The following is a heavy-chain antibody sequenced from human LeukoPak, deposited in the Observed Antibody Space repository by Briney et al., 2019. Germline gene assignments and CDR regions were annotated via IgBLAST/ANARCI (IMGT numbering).Heavy chain of an antibody. D-gene: IGHD3-10*01. J-gene: IGHJ4*02. CDR1: GGSISSSSYY. CDR2: IYYSGST. Sequence: SETLSLTCTVSGGSISSSSYYWGWIRQPPGKGLEWTGGIYYSGSTYYNPSLKSRVTISVDTSKNQFSLKLSSVTAADTAVYYCARVGITMVLHRYYFDYWGQGTLVTVSS. CDR3: ARVGITMVLHRYYFDY. V-gene: IGHV4-39*07.